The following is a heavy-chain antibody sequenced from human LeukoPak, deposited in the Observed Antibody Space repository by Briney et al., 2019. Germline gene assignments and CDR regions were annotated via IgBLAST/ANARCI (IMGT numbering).Heavy chain of an antibody. CDR2: ISAYNGNT. Sequence: ASVKVSCKASGYTFTGYYMHWVRQAPGQGLEWMGWISAYNGNTNFAQKFQDRLSMSTDSSTSTAYMELTSLRSEDTAVYFCARSSSIAVGTDYWGQGTLVTVSS. CDR1: GYTFTGYY. V-gene: IGHV1-18*04. J-gene: IGHJ4*02. D-gene: IGHD6-19*01. CDR3: ARSSSIAVGTDY.